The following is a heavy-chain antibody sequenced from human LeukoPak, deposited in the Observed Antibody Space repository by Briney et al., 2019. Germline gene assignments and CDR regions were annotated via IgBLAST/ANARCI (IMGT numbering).Heavy chain of an antibody. D-gene: IGHD1-26*01. CDR1: GGSFSSSDYY. J-gene: IGHJ4*02. V-gene: IGHV4-39*01. CDR3: ARGRVGVYYFDC. Sequence: SETLSLTCTVSGGSFSSSDYYWGWIRQPPGKGLEWIGSIYYSGTTYYNPSLKSRVTISVDTSKKQFSLKLRSVTAADTAVYYCARGRVGVYYFDCWGQGTLVTVSS. CDR2: IYYSGTT.